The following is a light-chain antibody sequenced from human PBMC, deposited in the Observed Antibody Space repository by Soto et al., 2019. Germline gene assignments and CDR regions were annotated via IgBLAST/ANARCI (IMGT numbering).Light chain of an antibody. CDR1: HDISNY. V-gene: IGKV1-27*01. Sequence: DIQMTQSPSSLSASVGDRVTITCRASHDISNYVAWFQQKSGKVPKLLIYDASTLQSVVPSRFSGSGSGTDFTLTISSLQPEDVATYYCQKYNSAPRITFGGGTKVEIK. CDR3: QKYNSAPRIT. CDR2: DAS. J-gene: IGKJ4*01.